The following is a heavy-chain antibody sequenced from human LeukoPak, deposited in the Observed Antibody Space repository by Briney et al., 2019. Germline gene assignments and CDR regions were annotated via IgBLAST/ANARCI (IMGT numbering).Heavy chain of an antibody. CDR2: IKQDGCEK. J-gene: IGHJ4*02. D-gene: IGHD3-22*01. CDR3: ARLSGYYHPSFDY. V-gene: IGHV3-7*01. CDR1: GFTFSSYW. Sequence: GGSLRLSCAASGFTFSSYWMSWVRQAPGKGLEWVANIKQDGCEKYYVDSVKGRFTISRDNAKNSLYLQMNSLRAEDTAVYYCARLSGYYHPSFDYWGQGTLVTVSS.